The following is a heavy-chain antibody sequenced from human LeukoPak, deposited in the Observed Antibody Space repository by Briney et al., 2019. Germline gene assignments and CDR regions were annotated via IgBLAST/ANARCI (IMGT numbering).Heavy chain of an antibody. J-gene: IGHJ4*02. Sequence: GGSLRLSCAASGFAFSDYYMSWIRQAPGKGLEWISYISSSGRPIYYADSVKGRFTISRDNAKNSLYLQMNSLRAEDTAVYYCAKTGGNPVPDYWGQGTLITVSS. CDR2: ISSSGRPI. D-gene: IGHD4-23*01. V-gene: IGHV3-11*01. CDR3: AKTGGNPVPDY. CDR1: GFAFSDYY.